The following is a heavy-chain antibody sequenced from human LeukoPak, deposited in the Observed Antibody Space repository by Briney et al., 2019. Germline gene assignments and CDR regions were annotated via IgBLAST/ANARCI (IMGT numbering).Heavy chain of an antibody. J-gene: IGHJ4*02. CDR1: GFTVSSNY. CDR3: ARTDTAMAKRGFDY. CDR2: IYSGGST. V-gene: IGHV3-53*01. Sequence: PGGSLRLSCAASGFTVSSNYISWVRQAPGKGLEWVSVIYSGGSTYYADSVKGRFTISRDNSKNTLYLQMNSLRAEDTAVYYCARTDTAMAKRGFDYWGQGTLVTVSS. D-gene: IGHD5-18*01.